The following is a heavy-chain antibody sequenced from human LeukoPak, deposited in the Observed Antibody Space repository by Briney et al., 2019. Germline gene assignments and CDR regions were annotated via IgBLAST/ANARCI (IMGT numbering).Heavy chain of an antibody. CDR3: ATSKMDNMVRGVIMYYFDY. CDR2: FDPEDGET. CDR1: GYTLTELS. Sequence: ASVKVSCKVSGYTLTELSMHWVRQAPGKGLEWMGGFDPEDGETIYARKFQGRVTMTEDTSTDTAYMELSSLRSEDTAVYYCATSKMDNMVRGVIMYYFDYWGQGTLVTVSS. D-gene: IGHD3-10*01. V-gene: IGHV1-24*01. J-gene: IGHJ4*02.